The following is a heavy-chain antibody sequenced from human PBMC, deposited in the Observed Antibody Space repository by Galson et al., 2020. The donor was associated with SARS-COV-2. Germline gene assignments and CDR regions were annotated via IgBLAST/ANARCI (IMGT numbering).Heavy chain of an antibody. CDR3: ARDGAISGSYSLLNNWFDP. J-gene: IGHJ5*02. CDR1: GFTFSSYE. Sequence: GESLKISCAASGFTFSSYEMNWVRQAPGKGLEWVSYISSSGSTIYYADSVKGRFTISRDNAKNSLYLQMNSLRAEDTAVYYCARDGAISGSYSLLNNWFDPWGQGTLVTVSS. CDR2: ISSSGSTI. V-gene: IGHV3-48*03. D-gene: IGHD1-26*01.